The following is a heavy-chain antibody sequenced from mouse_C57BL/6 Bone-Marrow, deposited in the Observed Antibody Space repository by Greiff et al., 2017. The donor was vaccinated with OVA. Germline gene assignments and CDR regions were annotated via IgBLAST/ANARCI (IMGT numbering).Heavy chain of an antibody. V-gene: IGHV1-82*01. J-gene: IGHJ1*03. CDR2: IYPGDGDT. CDR1: GYAFSSSW. D-gene: IGHD1-1*01. Sequence: VQLQQSGPELVKPGASVKISCKASGYAFSSSWMNWVKQRPGKGLEWIGRIYPGDGDTNYNGKFKGKATLTADKSSSTAYMQLSSLTSEDSAVYFCAIYYRYFDVWGTGTTVTVSS. CDR3: AIYYRYFDV.